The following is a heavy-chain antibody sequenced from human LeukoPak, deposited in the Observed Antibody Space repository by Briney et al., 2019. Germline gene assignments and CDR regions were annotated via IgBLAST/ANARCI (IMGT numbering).Heavy chain of an antibody. V-gene: IGHV3-23*01. Sequence: PGGSLRLSCTASGFTFSSSAMNWVRQAPGKGLEWVSVFSGSGGTTYYADSVKGRFTISRDNSKNTLYLQMNGLRAADTAVYYCAKGSSSWTNDAFDIWGQGTMVTAS. D-gene: IGHD6-13*01. CDR3: AKGSSSWTNDAFDI. CDR1: GFTFSSSA. CDR2: FSGSGGTT. J-gene: IGHJ3*02.